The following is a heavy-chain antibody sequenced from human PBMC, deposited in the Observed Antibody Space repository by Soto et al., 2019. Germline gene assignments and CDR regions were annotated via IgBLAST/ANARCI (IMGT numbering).Heavy chain of an antibody. V-gene: IGHV1-69*13. CDR2: IIPIFGTA. D-gene: IGHD3-10*01. CDR3: ARKIWSERGYGMDV. CDR1: GGTFSSYA. Sequence: ASVKVSCKASGGTFSSYAISWVRQAPGQGLEWMGGIIPIFGTANYAQKFQGRVTITADESTSTAYMELSSLRSDDTAVYYCARKIWSERGYGMDVWGQGTTVTVSS. J-gene: IGHJ6*02.